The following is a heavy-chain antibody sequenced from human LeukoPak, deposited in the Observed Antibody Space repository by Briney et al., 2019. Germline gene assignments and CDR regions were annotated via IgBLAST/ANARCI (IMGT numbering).Heavy chain of an antibody. CDR2: ISSSSSYI. CDR3: ARDLGGACYLD. D-gene: IGHD2-21*02. Sequence: GGSLRLSCATSGFTFSSYSMNWVRQAPGKGLEWVSSISSSSSYIYYADSVKGRFTISRDNAKNSLYLQMNSLRAEDTAVYYCARDLGGACYLDWGQGTLVTVSS. CDR1: GFTFSSYS. V-gene: IGHV3-21*04. J-gene: IGHJ4*02.